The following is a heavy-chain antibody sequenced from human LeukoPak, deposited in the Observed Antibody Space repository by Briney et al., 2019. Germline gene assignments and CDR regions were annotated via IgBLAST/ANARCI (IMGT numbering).Heavy chain of an antibody. V-gene: IGHV3-48*03. Sequence: GGSLRLSCAASGFTLSSYEINWVCQAPGKGLEWVSYISTSGYNKYYADSVEGRFTISRDNAQNSLHLQLNSLTAEDTAVYYCARDSRAGSTHDAFDIWGQGTMVIVSS. D-gene: IGHD6-19*01. CDR2: ISTSGYNK. J-gene: IGHJ3*02. CDR1: GFTLSSYE. CDR3: ARDSRAGSTHDAFDI.